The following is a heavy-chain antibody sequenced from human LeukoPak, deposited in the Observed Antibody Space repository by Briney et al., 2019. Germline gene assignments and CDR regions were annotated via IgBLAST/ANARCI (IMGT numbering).Heavy chain of an antibody. V-gene: IGHV4-39*01. Sequence: SETLSLTCTVSGGSISSSSYYCGWIRQPPGKRLEWIGSIYYSGSTYYTPSLKSRVTISVDTSKNQFSLKLSSVTAADTAVYYCAAESGSYISAFDYWGQGTLVTVSS. CDR3: AAESGSYISAFDY. CDR2: IYYSGST. D-gene: IGHD1-26*01. CDR1: GGSISSSSYY. J-gene: IGHJ4*02.